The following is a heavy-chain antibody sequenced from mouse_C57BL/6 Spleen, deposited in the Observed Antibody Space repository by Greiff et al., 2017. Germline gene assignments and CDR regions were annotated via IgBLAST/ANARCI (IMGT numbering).Heavy chain of an antibody. CDR2: INPNNGGT. J-gene: IGHJ2*01. CDR3: ARLGYGSSLFDY. Sequence: EVKLQQSGPELVKPGASVKISCKASGYTFTDYYMNWVKQSHGKSLEWIGDINPNNGGTSYNQKFKGKATLTVDKSSSTAYMELRSLTSEDSAVYYWARLGYGSSLFDYWGQGTTLTVSS. CDR1: GYTFTDYY. V-gene: IGHV1-26*01. D-gene: IGHD1-1*01.